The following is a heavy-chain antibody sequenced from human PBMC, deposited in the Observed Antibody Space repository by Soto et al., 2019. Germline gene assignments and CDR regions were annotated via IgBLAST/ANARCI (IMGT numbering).Heavy chain of an antibody. J-gene: IGHJ6*04. CDR2: IYYSGSN. D-gene: IGHD3-3*01. Sequence: SETLSLTCTVSGGSISSYYWSWIRQPPGKGLEWIGYIYYSGSNNYNPSLKSRVTISVDTSKNQFSLKLSSVTAADTAVYYCASSLRDDFWSGYSGGYYYYVIDVWGKGTTVTVPS. CDR1: GGSISSYY. CDR3: ASSLRDDFWSGYSGGYYYYVIDV. V-gene: IGHV4-59*01.